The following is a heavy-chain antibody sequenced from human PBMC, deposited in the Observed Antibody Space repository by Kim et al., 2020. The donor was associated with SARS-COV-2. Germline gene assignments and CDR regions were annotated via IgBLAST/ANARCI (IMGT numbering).Heavy chain of an antibody. J-gene: IGHJ6*02. CDR1: GGTFTSYS. CDR3: ARDQVAAAGWYGMDV. Sequence: SVKVSCKASGGTFTSYSISWVRQAPGQGLEWMGGIIPIYGTTNYAQKFQGRVTMTADESTSTAYMELSSLRSEDTAVYYCARDQVAAAGWYGMDVGGQGTAVTVS. CDR2: IIPIYGTT. V-gene: IGHV1-69*13. D-gene: IGHD6-13*01.